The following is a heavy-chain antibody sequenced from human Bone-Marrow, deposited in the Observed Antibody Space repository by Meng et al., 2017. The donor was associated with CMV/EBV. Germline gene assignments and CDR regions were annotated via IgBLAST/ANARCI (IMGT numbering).Heavy chain of an antibody. CDR1: GFSFSNF. Sequence: GESLKIACAASGFSFSNFIRQAPGKGLEWLSYIGGSRTNVNYADSVKGRFTISRVNAKNSLYLQMNSLRVEDTAVYYCVRDRDWAFDIWGQGTMVTV. J-gene: IGHJ3*02. CDR2: IGGSRTNV. V-gene: IGHV3-48*04. CDR3: VRDRDWAFDI. D-gene: IGHD2-21*01.